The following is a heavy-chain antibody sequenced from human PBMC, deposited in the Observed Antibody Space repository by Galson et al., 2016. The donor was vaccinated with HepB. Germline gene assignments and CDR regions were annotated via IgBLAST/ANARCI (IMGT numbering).Heavy chain of an antibody. CDR3: AKDRICSGSFLGCGMDV. Sequence: SLRLSCAASGFTFSSHAMRWVRQAPGKGLEWVSAITGSSDGPYYADSVKGRFTISRDNSKNTLYLQMNSLRVEDTAVYYCAKDRICSGSFLGCGMDVWGQGTTVTVSS. CDR2: ITGSSDGP. CDR1: GFTFSSHA. V-gene: IGHV3-23*01. J-gene: IGHJ6*02. D-gene: IGHD3-10*02.